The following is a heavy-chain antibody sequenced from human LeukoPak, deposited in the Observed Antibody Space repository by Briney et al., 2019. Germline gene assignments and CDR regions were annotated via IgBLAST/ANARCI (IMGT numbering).Heavy chain of an antibody. J-gene: IGHJ4*02. CDR2: ISAYNGNT. Sequence: ASVKVSCKASGYTFTSYGISWVRQAPGQGLEWMGWISAYNGNTNYAQKLQGRVTMTTDTSTSTAYMGLRSLRSDDTAVYYCARDYYYYDSSGYPNYWGQGTLVTVSS. D-gene: IGHD3-22*01. CDR3: ARDYYYYDSSGYPNY. CDR1: GYTFTSYG. V-gene: IGHV1-18*01.